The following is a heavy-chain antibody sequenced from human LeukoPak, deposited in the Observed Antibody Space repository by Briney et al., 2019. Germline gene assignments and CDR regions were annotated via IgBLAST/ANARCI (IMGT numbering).Heavy chain of an antibody. CDR2: IYSGGST. CDR1: GFSVSVNY. J-gene: IGHJ4*02. Sequence: GGSLRLSCAASGFSVSVNYMSWVRQAPGKGLEWVSVIYSGGSTYYADSVKGRFTISRDNSKNTLYLHMNSLRAEDTAVYYCARDYYDASGSDSWGQGTLVTVSS. CDR3: ARDYYDASGSDS. D-gene: IGHD3-22*01. V-gene: IGHV3-66*01.